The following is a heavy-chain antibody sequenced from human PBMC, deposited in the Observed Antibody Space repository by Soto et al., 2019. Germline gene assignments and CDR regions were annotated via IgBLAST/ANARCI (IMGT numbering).Heavy chain of an antibody. CDR2: ISYSGKI. J-gene: IGHJ5*02. D-gene: IGHD6-13*01. V-gene: IGHV4-39*07. CDR1: GGDLSSTNYY. Sequence: SETLSLTCTVSGGDLSSTNYYWGWIRQPPGKGLEWIGSISYSGKIYYNPSLKSRVTISVDTSKNQFSLKLSSVTAADTAVYYCARDQRGGSSWKPSPVLGPFNWFDPWGQGTLVTLLL. CDR3: ARDQRGGSSWKPSPVLGPFNWFDP.